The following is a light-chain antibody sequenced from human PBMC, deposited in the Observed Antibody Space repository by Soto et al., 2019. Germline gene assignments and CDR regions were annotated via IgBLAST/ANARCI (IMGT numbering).Light chain of an antibody. CDR1: QGIGNY. CDR3: QKYYTAPET. J-gene: IGKJ1*01. Sequence: DIQMTQSPSSLSASVGDRVTITCRASQGIGNYLAWYQQKPGKVPKNLIYDESTLQSGVPSRFSGSGSGTDFTLTSSSLQPEDVATYYCQKYYTAPETFGQGNKVEIK. CDR2: DES. V-gene: IGKV1-27*01.